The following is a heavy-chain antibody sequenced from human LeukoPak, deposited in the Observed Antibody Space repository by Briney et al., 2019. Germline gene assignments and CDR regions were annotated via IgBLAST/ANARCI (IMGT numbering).Heavy chain of an antibody. Sequence: ASVRVSCKASGYSFTTYYIHWVRQAPGQGLEWMGRINPNSGGTKYTQKFQGRVTMTRDTSISTAYMELSSLSSDDTALYYCVRGTGSTTEYFDYWGRGTLVTVTS. J-gene: IGHJ4*02. CDR2: INPNSGGT. D-gene: IGHD1-7*01. CDR3: VRGTGSTTEYFDY. CDR1: GYSFTTYY. V-gene: IGHV1-2*06.